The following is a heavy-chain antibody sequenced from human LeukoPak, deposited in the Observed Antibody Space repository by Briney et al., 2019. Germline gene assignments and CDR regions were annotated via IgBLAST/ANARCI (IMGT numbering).Heavy chain of an antibody. CDR2: ISGSGGST. V-gene: IGHV3-23*01. D-gene: IGHD1-26*01. CDR3: AKDLRSRIVGATVDY. Sequence: GGSLRLSCAASGFTFSSYAMSWVRQAPGKGLEWVSAISGSGGSTYYADSVKGRFTISRDNSNNTLYLQMNSLRAEDTAVYYCAKDLRSRIVGATVDYWGQGTLVTVSS. CDR1: GFTFSSYA. J-gene: IGHJ4*02.